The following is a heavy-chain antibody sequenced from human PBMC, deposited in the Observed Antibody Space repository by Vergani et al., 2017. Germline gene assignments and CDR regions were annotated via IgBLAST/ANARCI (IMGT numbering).Heavy chain of an antibody. CDR2: VDPEDGET. D-gene: IGHD4-17*01. CDR3: ATPQTVTTGGMEV. Sequence: EVQLVQSGAEVKKPGATMKISCKVSGYTFTDHYMHWVKQAPGKGLEWGGLVDPEDGETIYAEKFKGRVTIAADTSTDTAHLELSSLRSEDTAVYYCATPQTVTTGGMEVWGQGTTVIVSS. CDR1: GYTFTDHY. J-gene: IGHJ6*02. V-gene: IGHV1-69-2*01.